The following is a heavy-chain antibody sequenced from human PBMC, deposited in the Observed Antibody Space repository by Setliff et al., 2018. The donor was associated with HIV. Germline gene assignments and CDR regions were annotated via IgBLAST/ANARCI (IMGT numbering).Heavy chain of an antibody. CDR2: INHSGLS. CDR1: GGSFSGHY. J-gene: IGHJ4*02. Sequence: KPSETLSLTCAVYGGSFSGHYWTWIRQPPGKGLEWIGEINHSGLSNFNPSLKSRLSIPVDTPKNQFSLKLSSVTAADTAVYYCARVGRRVVVAATDYWGQGTLVTVSS. CDR3: ARVGRRVVVAATDY. D-gene: IGHD2-15*01. V-gene: IGHV4-34*01.